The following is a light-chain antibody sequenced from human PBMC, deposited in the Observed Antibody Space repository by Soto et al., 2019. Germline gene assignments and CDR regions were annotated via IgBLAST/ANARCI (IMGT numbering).Light chain of an antibody. CDR1: QSVGSS. CDR2: GAS. CDR3: QHYGTSPIT. V-gene: IGKV3-20*01. Sequence: EIVLTQSPAILSLSPGDRATLSCWASQSVGSSLAWYQQKPGQAPRLLISGASSRATGIPDRFSGSASATDSTLTISRLQPEDAALYYCQHYGTSPITFGQGTRLEIK. J-gene: IGKJ5*01.